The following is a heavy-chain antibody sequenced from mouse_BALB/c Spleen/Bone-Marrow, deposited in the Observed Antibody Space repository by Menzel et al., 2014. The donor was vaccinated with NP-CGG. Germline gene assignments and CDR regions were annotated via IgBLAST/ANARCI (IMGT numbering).Heavy chain of an antibody. CDR2: IHYSGSS. J-gene: IGHJ3*01. V-gene: IGHV3-1*02. CDR3: ARRFWTAASFAF. CDR1: CYTTTSCYG. Sequence: EVMLEESGPDLVTPSHTLSLTCTATCYTTTSCYGWHRIRQSPGCKLESMGYIHYSGSSNFNPSLKSGISITRDTSKNQFFLQLNPVTTGGEATYCFARRFWTAASFAFWCQGTLVTVSA. D-gene: IGHD1-2*01.